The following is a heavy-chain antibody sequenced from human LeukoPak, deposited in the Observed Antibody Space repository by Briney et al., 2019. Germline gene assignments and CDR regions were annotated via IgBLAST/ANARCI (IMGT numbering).Heavy chain of an antibody. D-gene: IGHD3-22*01. Sequence: PGGSLRLSCAASGFTFSSYWMHWVRQAPGKGLEWVSSISSSSIYIYYADSVKGRFTISRDNAKNSLYLQMNSLRAEDTAVYYCAAYYYDSSGYYPTDYWGQGTLVTVSS. J-gene: IGHJ4*02. CDR1: GFTFSSYW. CDR2: ISSSSIYI. CDR3: AAYYYDSSGYYPTDY. V-gene: IGHV3-21*01.